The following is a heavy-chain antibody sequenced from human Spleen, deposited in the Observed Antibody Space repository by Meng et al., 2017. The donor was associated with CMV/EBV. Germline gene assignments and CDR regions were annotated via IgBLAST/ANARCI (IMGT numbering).Heavy chain of an antibody. D-gene: IGHD6-13*01. Sequence: QGQRVQSGAEVKKPVASVKVSCKASGYTFTGYYMHWVRQAPGQGLEWMGWINPNSGGTNYAQKFQGRVTMTRDTSISTAYMELSRLRSDDTALYYCAREGIAAAGTIDYWGQGTLVTVSS. CDR3: AREGIAAAGTIDY. V-gene: IGHV1-2*02. CDR2: INPNSGGT. CDR1: GYTFTGYY. J-gene: IGHJ4*02.